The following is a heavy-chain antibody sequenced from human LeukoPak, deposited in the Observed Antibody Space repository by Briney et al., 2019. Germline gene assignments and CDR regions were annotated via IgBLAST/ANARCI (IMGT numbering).Heavy chain of an antibody. CDR2: TLLNGNNN. CDR3: ARDRREALAGTRGFDY. Sequence: PGGSLRLSCAASGFTLSNYGMHWVCQAPGKGLEWVALTLLNGNNNYYADSVEGRFTISRDNSKNTLYLQMNSLRPEDTAVYSCARDRREALAGTRGFDYWGQGILVTVSS. D-gene: IGHD6-19*01. J-gene: IGHJ4*02. V-gene: IGHV3-30*02. CDR1: GFTLSNYG.